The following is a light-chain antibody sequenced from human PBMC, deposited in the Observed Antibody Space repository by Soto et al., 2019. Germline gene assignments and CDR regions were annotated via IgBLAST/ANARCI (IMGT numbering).Light chain of an antibody. CDR2: GAS. CDR3: HQYGGSRIT. Sequence: IVLTQSPATLSLFPGERATLSCRASQSVRNYLAWYQQKPGQAPTPLMSGASNRASGVPVRFSGSGSGTDFTLTISRLEPEDFALYYCHQYGGSRITSGLGLRLEIK. V-gene: IGKV3-11*01. J-gene: IGKJ5*01. CDR1: QSVRNY.